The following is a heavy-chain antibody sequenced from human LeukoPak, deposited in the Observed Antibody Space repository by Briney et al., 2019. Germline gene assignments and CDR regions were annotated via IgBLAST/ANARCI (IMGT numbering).Heavy chain of an antibody. D-gene: IGHD5-18*01. Sequence: PGGSLRLSCAASGFTFSTYSMNWVRQAPGKGLEWVSSIGGSSSYIYYADSVRGRFTISRDNAKNSLYLQMNSLRAEDTAVYYCARGQSYGWFDPWGQGTLVTVSS. J-gene: IGHJ5*02. CDR1: GFTFSTYS. CDR3: ARGQSYGWFDP. CDR2: IGGSSSYI. V-gene: IGHV3-21*01.